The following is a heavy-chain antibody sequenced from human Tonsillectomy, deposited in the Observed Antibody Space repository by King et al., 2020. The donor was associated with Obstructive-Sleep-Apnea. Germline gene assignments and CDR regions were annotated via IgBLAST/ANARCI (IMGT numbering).Heavy chain of an antibody. CDR2: ISASGDFT. J-gene: IGHJ4*02. Sequence: VQLVQSGGGLVQPGGSLRLFCSASGFTFTSSAMGLCSQAPGKGLQWVSSISASGDFTFYADSVKGRLSFSRDSSRNTLYLQRNSLRAEDTAIYFCAKWVAEDKWKYSAYFDHWGQGTLATVSS. CDR3: AKWVAEDKWKYSAYFDH. CDR1: GFTFTSSA. D-gene: IGHD1-20*01. V-gene: IGHV3-23*04.